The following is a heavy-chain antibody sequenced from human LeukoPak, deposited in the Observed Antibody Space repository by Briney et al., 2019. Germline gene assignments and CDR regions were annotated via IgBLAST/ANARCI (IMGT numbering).Heavy chain of an antibody. CDR2: INPNSGGT. Sequence: GASVKVSCKASGYTFTGYYMHLVRQAPGQGLEWMGWINPNSGGTNYAQKFQGRVTMTRDTSISTAYMELSRLRSDDTAVYYCARVSDCSSTSCYLFHYGMDVWGQGTTVTVSS. D-gene: IGHD2-2*01. CDR1: GYTFTGYY. V-gene: IGHV1-2*02. CDR3: ARVSDCSSTSCYLFHYGMDV. J-gene: IGHJ6*02.